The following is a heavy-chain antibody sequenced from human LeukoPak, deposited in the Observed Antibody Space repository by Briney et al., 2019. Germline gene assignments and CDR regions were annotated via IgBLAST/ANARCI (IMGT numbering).Heavy chain of an antibody. CDR2: IIGSGGSA. Sequence: PGGSLRLSCAASGLTFSGYAMTWVRQAPGKGLERVAAIIGSGGSAFYADSVKGRFTISRDNSRNTLFLQMNSLRVEDTAVYYCAKDYVEFDSWGQGTLVTVSS. CDR1: GLTFSGYA. V-gene: IGHV3-23*01. CDR3: AKDYVEFDS. J-gene: IGHJ4*02. D-gene: IGHD3-16*01.